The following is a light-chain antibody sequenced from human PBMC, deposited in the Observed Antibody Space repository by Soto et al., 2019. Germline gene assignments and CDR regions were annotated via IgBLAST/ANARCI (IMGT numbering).Light chain of an antibody. CDR3: QQSYSTLPWT. V-gene: IGKV1-5*03. Sequence: DIQMTQSPSTLSASVGDRVTITCRASQSISSWLAWYQQKPGKAPKLLIYKASSLESGVPSRFSGSGSGTEFTLTISSLQPDDFATYYCQQSYSTLPWTFGQGTKVEIK. J-gene: IGKJ1*01. CDR2: KAS. CDR1: QSISSW.